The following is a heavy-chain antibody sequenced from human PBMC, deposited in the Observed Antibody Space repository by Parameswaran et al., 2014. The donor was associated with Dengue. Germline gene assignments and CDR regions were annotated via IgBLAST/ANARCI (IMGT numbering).Heavy chain of an antibody. Sequence: RWIRQPPGKGLEWIGILYNTGSLYYNPSLMTRLTMSVDTSKNHLTLNLTSATAADTAVYYCVKTDSSGSYYFDHWGQGTLVTVSS. CDR3: VKTDSSGSYYFDH. V-gene: IGHV4-30-4*01. D-gene: IGHD3-10*01. CDR2: LYNTGSL. J-gene: IGHJ4*02.